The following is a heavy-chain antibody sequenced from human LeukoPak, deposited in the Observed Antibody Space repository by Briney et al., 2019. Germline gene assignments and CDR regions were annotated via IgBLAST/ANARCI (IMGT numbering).Heavy chain of an antibody. D-gene: IGHD1-14*01. CDR2: ISSSGGNT. CDR3: ARLVWLDRNVDY. Sequence: PGGSLRLSCTASGFTFSSYAMSGVRQAPGKGLEWVSGISSSGGNTYHADSVKGRFTISRDNSKNTLYLQMKSLRAEDTAVYYCARLVWLDRNVDYWGQGTLLTVSS. J-gene: IGHJ4*02. CDR1: GFTFSSYA. V-gene: IGHV3-23*01.